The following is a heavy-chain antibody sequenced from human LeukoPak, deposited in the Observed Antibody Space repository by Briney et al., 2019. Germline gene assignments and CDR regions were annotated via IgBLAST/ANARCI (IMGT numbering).Heavy chain of an antibody. CDR3: ARVMGDYYDSSGYYYEGERLDY. CDR2: INTNTGNP. V-gene: IGHV7-4-1*02. D-gene: IGHD3-22*01. CDR1: GYTFTSYA. Sequence: ASVKVSCKASGYTFTSYAMNWVRQAPGQGLEWMGWINTNTGNPTYAQGFTGRFVLSLDTSVSTAYLQISSLKAEDTAVYYCARVMGDYYDSSGYYYEGERLDYWGQGTLVTVSS. J-gene: IGHJ4*02.